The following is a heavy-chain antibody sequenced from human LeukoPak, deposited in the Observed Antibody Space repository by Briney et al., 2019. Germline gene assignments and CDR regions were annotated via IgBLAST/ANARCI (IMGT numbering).Heavy chain of an antibody. J-gene: IGHJ4*02. CDR3: ARVNTIFGVADY. D-gene: IGHD3-3*01. Sequence: SQTLSLTCTVSGGSISSGSYYWSWIRQPAGKGLEWIGRIYTSGSTNYNPSLKSRVTISVDTSKNQFSLKLSSVTAADTAVYYCARVNTIFGVADYWAREPWSPSPQ. V-gene: IGHV4-61*02. CDR2: IYTSGST. CDR1: GGSISSGSYY.